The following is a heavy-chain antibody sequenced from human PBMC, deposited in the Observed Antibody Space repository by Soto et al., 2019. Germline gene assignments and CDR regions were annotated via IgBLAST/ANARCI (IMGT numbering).Heavy chain of an antibody. CDR1: GFTFSSYS. Sequence: LRLSCAASGFTFSSYSMNWVRQAPGKGLEWVSYISSSSCTIYYADSVKGRFTISRDNAKNSLYLQMNSLRDEDTAVYYCARDTQLKEGMDVWGQGTTVTVPS. J-gene: IGHJ6*02. D-gene: IGHD2-2*01. V-gene: IGHV3-48*02. CDR2: ISSSSCTI. CDR3: ARDTQLKEGMDV.